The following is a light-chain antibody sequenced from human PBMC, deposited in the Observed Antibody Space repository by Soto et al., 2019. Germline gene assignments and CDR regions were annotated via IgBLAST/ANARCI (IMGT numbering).Light chain of an antibody. CDR3: QQRSNWPIT. CDR2: DAS. J-gene: IGKJ5*01. Sequence: EIVLTQSPATLSLSPGVRTTLPCRASQSVRSYLAWYQQKPGQAPRLLIYDASNRATGIPARFSGSGSGTDFTLTISSLEPEDFAVYYCQQRSNWPITFGQGTRLEIK. V-gene: IGKV3-11*01. CDR1: QSVRSY.